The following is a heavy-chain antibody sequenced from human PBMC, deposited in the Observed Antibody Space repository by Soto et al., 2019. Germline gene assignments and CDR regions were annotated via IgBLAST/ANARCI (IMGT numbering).Heavy chain of an antibody. D-gene: IGHD6-19*01. CDR2: INHSGST. CDR3: ARVGYSSGWYRRGAFDI. CDR1: GGSFSGYY. Sequence: SETLSLTCAVYGGSFSGYYWSWIRQPPGKGLEWIGEINHSGSTNYNPSLKSRVTISVDTSKNQFSLKLSSVTAADTAVYYCARVGYSSGWYRRGAFDIWGQGTMVTVSS. J-gene: IGHJ3*02. V-gene: IGHV4-34*01.